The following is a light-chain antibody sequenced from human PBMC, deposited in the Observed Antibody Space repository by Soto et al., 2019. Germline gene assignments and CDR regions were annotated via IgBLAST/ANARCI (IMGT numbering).Light chain of an antibody. Sequence: DIPMTQSPSSLSASVGDRVTITCRASQGISNYLAWYQQQPGKVPKLLIYVASTLQSGVPSRFSGGGSGTDFTLTISSLQPEDVATYYYQKYNSAPWTFGQGTKVEIK. J-gene: IGKJ1*01. CDR1: QGISNY. CDR2: VAS. V-gene: IGKV1-27*01. CDR3: QKYNSAPWT.